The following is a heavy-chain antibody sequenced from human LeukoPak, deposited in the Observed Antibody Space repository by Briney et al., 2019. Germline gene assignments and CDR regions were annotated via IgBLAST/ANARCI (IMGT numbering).Heavy chain of an antibody. CDR3: AKDVGSGGFRTISSWYDY. J-gene: IGHJ4*02. V-gene: IGHV3-23*01. CDR1: GFTFSSYA. D-gene: IGHD6-13*01. Sequence: PGGSLRLSCAASGFTFSSYAMSWVRQAPGKGLEWVSAISGSGGSTYYADSVKGRFTISRDNSKNTLYLQMNSLRAEDTAVYYCAKDVGSGGFRTISSWYDYWGQGTLVTVPS. CDR2: ISGSGGST.